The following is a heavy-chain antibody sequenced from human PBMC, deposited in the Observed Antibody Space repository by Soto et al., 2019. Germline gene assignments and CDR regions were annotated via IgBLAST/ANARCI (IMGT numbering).Heavy chain of an antibody. CDR2: ISHNVSIQ. J-gene: IGHJ4*02. Sequence: GGSLRLSCAASGLTFSNYAMHWVRQAPGKGLEWVTMISHNVSIQFYADSVKGRFTISRDNSKDTLYLQMNRLTPEDTAVYYCVGGSLLHWGQGTPVTVSS. V-gene: IGHV3-30*04. CDR1: GLTFSNYA. CDR3: VGGSLLH.